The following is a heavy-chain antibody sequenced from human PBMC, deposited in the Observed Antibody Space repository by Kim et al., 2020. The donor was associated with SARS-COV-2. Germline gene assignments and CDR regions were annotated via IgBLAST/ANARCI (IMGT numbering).Heavy chain of an antibody. CDR1: GFTFDDYA. J-gene: IGHJ4*02. V-gene: IGHV3-9*01. CDR2: ISWNSGSI. CDR3: AKDIKWFSGDGFDY. D-gene: IGHD3-10*01. Sequence: GGSLRLSCAASGFTFDDYAMHWVRQAPGKGLEWVSGISWNSGSIGYADSVKGRFTISRDNAKNSLYLQMNSLRAEDTALYYCAKDIKWFSGDGFDYWGQGTLVTVSS.